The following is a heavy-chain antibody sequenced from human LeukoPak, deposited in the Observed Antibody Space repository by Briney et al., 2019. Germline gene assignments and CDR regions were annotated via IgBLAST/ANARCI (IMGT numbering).Heavy chain of an antibody. CDR2: IKEDGSDK. J-gene: IGHJ4*02. Sequence: GGSLRLSCAASGFTFSNYWMDWVRQSPGKGLEWVANIKEDGSDKYYVDSVKGRFTISRDNAKNSLYLQMNSLRAEDTAVYYCARNSGWFRFDHWGQGTLVTVSS. D-gene: IGHD6-19*01. V-gene: IGHV3-7*03. CDR3: ARNSGWFRFDH. CDR1: GFTFSNYW.